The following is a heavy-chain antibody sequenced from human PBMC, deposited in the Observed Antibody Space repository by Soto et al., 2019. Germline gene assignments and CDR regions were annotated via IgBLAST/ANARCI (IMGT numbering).Heavy chain of an antibody. J-gene: IGHJ6*02. CDR3: ARDPRVTYYDFWSGYWGGMDV. Sequence: GASVKVSCKASGGTFSSYAISWVRQAPGQGLEWMGGIIPIFGTANYAQKFQGRVTVTADKSTSTAYMELSSLRSEDTAVYYCARDPRVTYYDFWSGYWGGMDVWGQGTTVTVSS. V-gene: IGHV1-69*06. CDR1: GGTFSSYA. CDR2: IIPIFGTA. D-gene: IGHD3-3*01.